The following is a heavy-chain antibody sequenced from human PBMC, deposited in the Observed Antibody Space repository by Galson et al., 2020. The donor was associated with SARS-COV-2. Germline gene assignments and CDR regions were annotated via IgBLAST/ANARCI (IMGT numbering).Heavy chain of an antibody. V-gene: IGHV4-31*03. Sequence: SETLSLTCTVSGDSISSGGYYWSWIRQHPGKGLEWIGYIYYSGNTYYNPSLRSRVTISVDPSKNQFSLKLSSVTAADTAVYYCAREYRSVDLWGRGTLVTVSS. CDR1: GDSISSGGYY. D-gene: IGHD3-3*01. CDR3: AREYRSVDL. J-gene: IGHJ2*01. CDR2: IYYSGNT.